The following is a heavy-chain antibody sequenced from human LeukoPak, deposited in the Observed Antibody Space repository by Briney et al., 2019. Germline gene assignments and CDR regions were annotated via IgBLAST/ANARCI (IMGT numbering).Heavy chain of an antibody. CDR1: GRPFSGYY. V-gene: IGHV4-34*01. CDR3: AYGMNWFDP. J-gene: IGHJ5*02. CDR2: INHSGST. D-gene: IGHD3-10*01. Sequence: SDTVSLTCAVYGRPFSGYYWSWIRHPPGKGLELIREINHSGSTNYNPSLKSRVTISVDTSKSQFSLKLSSVTAADTAVYYCAYGMNWFDPWGQGTLVTVSS.